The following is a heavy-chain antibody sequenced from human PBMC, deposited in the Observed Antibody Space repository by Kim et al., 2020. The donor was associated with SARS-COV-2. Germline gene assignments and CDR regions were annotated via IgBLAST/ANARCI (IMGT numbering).Heavy chain of an antibody. CDR2: IYSGGSST. V-gene: IGHV3-23*03. D-gene: IGHD6-13*01. Sequence: GGSLRLSCAASGFTFSSYAMSWVRQAPGKGLEWVSVIYSGGSSTYYADSVKGRFTISRDNSKNTLYLQMNSLRAEDTAVYYCAKDSIAAAVDAFDIWGQGTMVTVSS. CDR3: AKDSIAAAVDAFDI. J-gene: IGHJ3*02. CDR1: GFTFSSYA.